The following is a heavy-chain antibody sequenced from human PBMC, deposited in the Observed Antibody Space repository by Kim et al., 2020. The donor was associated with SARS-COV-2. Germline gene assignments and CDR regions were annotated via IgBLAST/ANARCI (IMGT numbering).Heavy chain of an antibody. CDR3: ARDADGGNALSY. D-gene: IGHD2-15*01. J-gene: IGHJ4*02. V-gene: IGHV3-21*01. Sequence: YADSGKGRFTITRDNAKNSLYLQMNSLRAEDTVVYYGARDADGGNALSYWGQGTLVTVSS.